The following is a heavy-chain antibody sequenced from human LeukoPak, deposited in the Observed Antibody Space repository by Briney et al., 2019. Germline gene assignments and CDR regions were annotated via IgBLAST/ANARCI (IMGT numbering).Heavy chain of an antibody. D-gene: IGHD6-19*01. CDR2: ISGSGGST. J-gene: IGHJ6*02. V-gene: IGHV3-23*01. CDR1: GFTFSYYD. Sequence: PGGSLRLSCAASGFTFSYYDMNWVRQAPGKGLEWVSTISGSGGSTYYADSVKGRFTISRDNSKNTLYLQMNSLRADDTAIYYCAKEPLAVAGDYYYYGMDVWGQGTTVTVSS. CDR3: AKEPLAVAGDYYYYGMDV.